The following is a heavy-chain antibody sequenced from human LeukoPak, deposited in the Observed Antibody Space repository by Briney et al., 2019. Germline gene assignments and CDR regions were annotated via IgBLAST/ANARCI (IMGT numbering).Heavy chain of an antibody. J-gene: IGHJ4*02. CDR3: ARGVGVADY. V-gene: IGHV3-7*01. D-gene: IGHD1-26*01. CDR1: GGSISSSSYY. Sequence: PSETLSLTCTVSGGSISSSSYYWGWIRQAPGKGLEWVANIKQDTSEQYYVDSVKGRFTISRDNAKNSLYLQMNSLRPEDTAVYYCARGVGVADYWGQGTLVTVSS. CDR2: IKQDTSEQ.